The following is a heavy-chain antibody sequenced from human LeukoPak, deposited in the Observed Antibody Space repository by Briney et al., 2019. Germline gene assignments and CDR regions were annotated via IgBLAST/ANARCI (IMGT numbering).Heavy chain of an antibody. CDR3: ARGLGDYYDSSGYLDY. Sequence: SETLSLTCTVSGGSMNNYYWHWIRQPPGKGLEWIAYIYQSGITKYNPSLKSRVTISVDKSKNQFSLKLSSVTAADTAVYYCARGLGDYYDSSGYLDYWGQGTLVTVSS. CDR1: GGSMNNYY. J-gene: IGHJ4*02. V-gene: IGHV4-59*12. CDR2: IYQSGIT. D-gene: IGHD3-22*01.